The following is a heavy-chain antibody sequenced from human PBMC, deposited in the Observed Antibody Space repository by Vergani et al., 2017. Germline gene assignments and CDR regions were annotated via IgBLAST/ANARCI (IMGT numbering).Heavy chain of an antibody. CDR3: VGDRGLCAGGMCYTEAWDY. CDR2: ISFDGTNE. V-gene: IGHV3-30*03. Sequence: VQLVESGGGLVQPGGSLRLSCATSGFTFSSYSMYWVRQAPGKGVEWVVGISFDGTNEYYTDLVKGRFTISRDIAKNTLYLQVRSLRLEDTGVYHCVGDRGLCAGGMCYTEAWDYWVQGTPVTVSS. J-gene: IGHJ4*02. D-gene: IGHD2-2*02. CDR1: GFTFSSYS.